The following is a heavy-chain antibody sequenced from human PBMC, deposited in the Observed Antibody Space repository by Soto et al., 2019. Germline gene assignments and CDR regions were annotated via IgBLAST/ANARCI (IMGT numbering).Heavy chain of an antibody. CDR1: GFTFSSYG. D-gene: IGHD3-9*01. CDR3: ARNYDIVTRFNGMDV. Sequence: QVQLVESGGVVVQPGRSLSLSCAASGFTFSSYGMHWVRQAPGTALAWVAVIWYDGSNKYYADSVKGRFTISRDNSKNTLYLQRNSLRAEDTAVYYCARNYDIVTRFNGMDVWGQGTTVTVSS. CDR2: IWYDGSNK. V-gene: IGHV3-33*01. J-gene: IGHJ6*02.